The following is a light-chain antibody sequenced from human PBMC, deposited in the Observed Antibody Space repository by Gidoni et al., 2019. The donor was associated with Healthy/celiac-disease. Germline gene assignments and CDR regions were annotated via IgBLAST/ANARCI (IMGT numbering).Light chain of an antibody. V-gene: IGKV1-9*01. CDR3: QQINSYPVT. Sequence: DIQFTQSPSFLSASVGDRVTITCRASQGISSYLAWYQQKPGKAPKLLIYAASTLQSGVPSRFSGSGSGTEFTLTSSRLQPEDFATYYCQQINSYPVTFGQGTKVEIK. CDR1: QGISSY. J-gene: IGKJ1*01. CDR2: AAS.